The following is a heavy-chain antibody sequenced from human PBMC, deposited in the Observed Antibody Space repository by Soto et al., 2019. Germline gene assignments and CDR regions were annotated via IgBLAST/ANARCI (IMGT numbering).Heavy chain of an antibody. D-gene: IGHD4-17*01. V-gene: IGHV1-18*01. Sequence: QVQLVQSGAEVKKPGASVKVSCKASGYTFTSYGISWVRQAPGQGLEWMGWISTYNGDTKYAQKFQGRVTLTTDTSTTTVYMELRSLRSDDTAVYYCARDHPTVTTFGYWGQGTLVTVSS. CDR1: GYTFTSYG. J-gene: IGHJ4*02. CDR3: ARDHPTVTTFGY. CDR2: ISTYNGDT.